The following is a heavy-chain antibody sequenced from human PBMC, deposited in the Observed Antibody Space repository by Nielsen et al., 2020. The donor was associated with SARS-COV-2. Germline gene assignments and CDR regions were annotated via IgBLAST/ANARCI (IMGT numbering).Heavy chain of an antibody. V-gene: IGHV3-48*02. D-gene: IGHD1-26*01. CDR2: ICSSSSTI. Sequence: LSLTRSASGFTLSSYSMNWVRQAPGKGLEWVSYICSSSSTIYYAGFVKGRFNNPRDNAKDSLYQQMNRLRDEDTAVYCWGRDGGGSYQEYWGQGTLVTVSS. CDR3: GRDGGGSYQEY. J-gene: IGHJ4*02. CDR1: GFTLSSYS.